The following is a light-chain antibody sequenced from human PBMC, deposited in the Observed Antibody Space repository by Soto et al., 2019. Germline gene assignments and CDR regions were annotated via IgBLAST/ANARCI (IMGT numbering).Light chain of an antibody. Sequence: EIVLPQAPGTLSLSPGEIATLSCRASQSVSSSYLAWYQQKPGQAPRLLIYDASNRATGIPARFSGSGSGTDFTLTISSLEPEDFAVYYCQQRSNWPPITLGQGTRLEIK. J-gene: IGKJ5*01. CDR1: QSVSSSY. CDR3: QQRSNWPPIT. V-gene: IGKV3D-20*02. CDR2: DAS.